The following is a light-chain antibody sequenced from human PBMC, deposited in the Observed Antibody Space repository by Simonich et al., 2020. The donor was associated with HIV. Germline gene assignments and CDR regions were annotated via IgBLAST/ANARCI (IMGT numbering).Light chain of an antibody. J-gene: IGKJ4*01. V-gene: IGKV3-15*01. Sequence: EIVMTQSPATLSVFPGERATLSCRATQSVSSNLAWYQQKPGLAPRLLIYGASTRATGIPARLSGSGSGTEFTLTISSMQSEDFAVYYCQQRSNWLTFGGGTKVEIK. CDR3: QQRSNWLT. CDR2: GAS. CDR1: QSVSSN.